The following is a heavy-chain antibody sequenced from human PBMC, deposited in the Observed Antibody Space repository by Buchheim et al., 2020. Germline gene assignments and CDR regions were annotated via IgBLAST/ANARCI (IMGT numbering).Heavy chain of an antibody. CDR3: ARRFGYAIFGVVISRPGYYFDY. CDR2: IKQDGSEK. Sequence: EVQLVESGGGLVQPGGSLRLSCAASGFTFSSYWMSWVRQAPGKGLEWVANIKQDGSEKYYVDSVKGRFTISRDNAKNSLYLQMNSLRAEDTAVYYCARRFGYAIFGVVISRPGYYFDYWGQGTL. D-gene: IGHD3-3*01. CDR1: GFTFSSYW. V-gene: IGHV3-7*01. J-gene: IGHJ4*02.